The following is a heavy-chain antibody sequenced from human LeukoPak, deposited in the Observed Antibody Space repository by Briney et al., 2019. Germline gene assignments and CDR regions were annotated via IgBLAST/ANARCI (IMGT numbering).Heavy chain of an antibody. CDR3: ARGFTIFGVVNDAFAF. V-gene: IGHV3-74*01. CDR2: IDSDGSST. D-gene: IGHD3-3*01. CDR1: GFTFSDYW. J-gene: IGHJ3*01. Sequence: PGGSRRLSCAASGFTFSDYWMHSVRQAPGKGLVWVSRIDSDGSSTSNADSVKGRFTISRDNAKNTVYLQMNSLSAEDTAVYYCARGFTIFGVVNDAFAFWGQGTMVTVSA.